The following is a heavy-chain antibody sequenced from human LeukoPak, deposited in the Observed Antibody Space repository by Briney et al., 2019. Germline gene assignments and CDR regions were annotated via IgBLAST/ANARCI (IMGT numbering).Heavy chain of an antibody. V-gene: IGHV1-3*01. J-gene: IGHJ3*02. Sequence: ASVKVSCKASGYTFTSYAMHWVRQAPGQRLEWMGWINAGNGNTKYSQKFQGRVTITRGTSASTAYMELSSLRSEDTAVYYCARTGGYYEAFDIWGQGTMVTVSS. CDR3: ARTGGYYEAFDI. CDR1: GYTFTSYA. D-gene: IGHD3-22*01. CDR2: INAGNGNT.